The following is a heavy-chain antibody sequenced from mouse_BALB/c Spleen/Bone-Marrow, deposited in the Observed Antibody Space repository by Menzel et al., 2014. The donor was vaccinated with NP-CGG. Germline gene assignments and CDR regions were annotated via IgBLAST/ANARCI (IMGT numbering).Heavy chain of an antibody. D-gene: IGHD2-14*01. CDR1: GFNIKDTY. CDR2: IDPANGNA. J-gene: IGHJ2*01. V-gene: IGHV14-3*02. CDR3: ARYRLGTYFDF. Sequence: VQLQQSGAELVKPGASVKLSCTASGFNIKDTYMHWVKQRPEQGLEWIGRIDPANGNAKYDPKFQGKATITADTSSNTAYLQLSSLTSEDPAVYYCARYRLGTYFDFWGQGTTRTVSS.